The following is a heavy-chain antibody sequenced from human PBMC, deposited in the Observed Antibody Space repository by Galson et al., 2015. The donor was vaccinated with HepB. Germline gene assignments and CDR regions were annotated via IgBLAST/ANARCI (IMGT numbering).Heavy chain of an antibody. CDR1: GFTFRNYG. V-gene: IGHV3-33*01. CDR3: ARDRVGATTSSLDS. D-gene: IGHD1-26*01. CDR2: IWYDGTNK. J-gene: IGHJ3*02. Sequence: SLRLSCAASGFTFRNYGFHWVRQAPGKGLEWVAVIWYDGTNKNYADSVKGRFTISRANSKNTVYLQLNSLRAEDTALYYCARDRVGATTSSLDSWGQGTMVAVAS.